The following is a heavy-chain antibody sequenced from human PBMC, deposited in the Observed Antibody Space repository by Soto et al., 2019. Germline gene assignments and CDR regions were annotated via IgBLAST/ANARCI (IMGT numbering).Heavy chain of an antibody. V-gene: IGHV1-46*01. CDR3: ARDSLSYYGSGSYYNKRGVYYYYGMDV. D-gene: IGHD3-10*01. J-gene: IGHJ6*02. CDR2: INPSGGST. CDR1: GYTFTSYY. Sequence: ASVKVSCKASGYTFTSYYMRWVRQAPGQGLEWMGIINPSGGSTSYAQKFQGRVTMTRDTSTSTVYMELSSLRSEDTAVYYCARDSLSYYGSGSYYNKRGVYYYYGMDVWGQGTTVTVSS.